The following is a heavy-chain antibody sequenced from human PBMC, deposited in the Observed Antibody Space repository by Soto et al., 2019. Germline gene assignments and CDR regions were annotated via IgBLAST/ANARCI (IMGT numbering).Heavy chain of an antibody. Sequence: PGGSLRLSCTASGFTFGDYGMNWFRQAPGKGLEWVGFVRSRAYGGTTEYAASVKGRFTISRDDSKTIAYLQMNSLKTEDTAMYYCSRVSIAVAGSVYGNFDYWGQGALVTVSS. CDR2: VRSRAYGGTT. CDR1: GFTFGDYG. V-gene: IGHV3-49*03. CDR3: SRVSIAVAGSVYGNFDY. D-gene: IGHD6-19*01. J-gene: IGHJ4*02.